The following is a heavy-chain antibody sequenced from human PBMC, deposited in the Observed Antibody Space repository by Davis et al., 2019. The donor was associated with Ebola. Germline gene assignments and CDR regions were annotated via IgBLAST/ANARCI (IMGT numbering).Heavy chain of an antibody. D-gene: IGHD1-7*01. CDR1: GASVSSTSS. V-gene: IGHV4-39*01. CDR3: AGLSPLGTTIDY. J-gene: IGHJ4*02. Sequence: PSETLSLTCTVFGASVSSTSSWGWVRQPPGKGLEWIVGVFSTGNSYYNPSLKSRVTISLETSTSQSPLRLSSVTAADTAVYYCAGLSPLGTTIDYCGQGTLVTVSS. CDR2: VFSTGNS.